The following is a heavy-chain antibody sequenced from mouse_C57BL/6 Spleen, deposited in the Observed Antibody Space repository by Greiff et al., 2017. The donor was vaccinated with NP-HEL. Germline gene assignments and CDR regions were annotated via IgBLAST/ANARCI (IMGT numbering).Heavy chain of an antibody. Sequence: EVQRVESGEGLVKPGGSLKLSCAASGFTFSSYAMSWVRQTPEKRLEWVAYISSGGDYIYYADTVKGRFTISRDNARNTLYLQMSSLKSEDTAMYYCTRVYGSSYYFDYWGQGTTLTVSS. CDR3: TRVYGSSYYFDY. CDR2: ISSGGDYI. D-gene: IGHD1-1*01. CDR1: GFTFSSYA. J-gene: IGHJ2*01. V-gene: IGHV5-9-1*02.